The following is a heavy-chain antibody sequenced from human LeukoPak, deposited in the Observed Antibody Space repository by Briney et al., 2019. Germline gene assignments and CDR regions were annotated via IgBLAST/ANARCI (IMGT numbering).Heavy chain of an antibody. Sequence: GRSLRLSCAASGFTFSNYWMNWVRQAPGKGLEWVANIKQDGSEKYYVDSVKGRFTISRDNAKNSLYLQMRSLRDEDTAVYYCARGGVQLWPILFDYWGRGTLVTVSS. J-gene: IGHJ4*02. CDR1: GFTFSNYW. CDR2: IKQDGSEK. CDR3: ARGGVQLWPILFDY. D-gene: IGHD5-18*01. V-gene: IGHV3-7*01.